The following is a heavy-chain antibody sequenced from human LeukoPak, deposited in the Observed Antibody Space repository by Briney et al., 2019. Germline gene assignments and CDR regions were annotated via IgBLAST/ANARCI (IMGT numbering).Heavy chain of an antibody. CDR1: GGSISSYY. D-gene: IGHD6-19*01. CDR3: ARGLEQWPWSNAEGT. Sequence: SETLSLTCTVSGGSISSYYWSWIRQPPGKGLEWIGYIYYSGSTNYNPSLKSRVTISVDTSKNQFSLKLSSVTAADTAVYYCARGLEQWPWSNAEGTWGQGTLDTVSS. CDR2: IYYSGST. J-gene: IGHJ5*02. V-gene: IGHV4-59*01.